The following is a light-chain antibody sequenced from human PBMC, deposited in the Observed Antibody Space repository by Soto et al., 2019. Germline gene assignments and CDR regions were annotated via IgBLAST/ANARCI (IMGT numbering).Light chain of an antibody. J-gene: IGLJ2*01. CDR3: SSYAGSNIVV. CDR1: SSDVGGYNF. V-gene: IGLV2-8*01. Sequence: LTQPPSASGSPGQSVTISCTGTSSDVGGYNFVSWYQQHPGKAPKLMIYEVSERPSGVPDRFSGSKSGNTASLTVSGLQAEDEADYYCSSYAGSNIVVFGGGTKLTVL. CDR2: EVS.